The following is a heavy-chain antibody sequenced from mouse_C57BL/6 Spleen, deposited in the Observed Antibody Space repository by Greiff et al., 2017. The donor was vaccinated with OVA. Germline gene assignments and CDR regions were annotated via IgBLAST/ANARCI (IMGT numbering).Heavy chain of an antibody. J-gene: IGHJ2*01. CDR2: IYPSDSET. CDR3: AREDYYAYFDY. Sequence: VQLQQPGAELVRPGSSVKLSCKASGYTFTSYWMDWVKQRPGQGLEWIGNIYPSDSETHYNQKFKDKATLTVDKSSSTAYMQLSSLTSEDSAVYYCAREDYYAYFDYWGQGTTLTVSS. CDR1: GYTFTSYW. V-gene: IGHV1-61*01. D-gene: IGHD1-1*01.